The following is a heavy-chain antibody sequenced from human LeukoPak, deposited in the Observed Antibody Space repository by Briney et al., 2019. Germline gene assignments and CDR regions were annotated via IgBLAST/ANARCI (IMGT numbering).Heavy chain of an antibody. V-gene: IGHV3-23*01. CDR2: ISGGGGST. Sequence: GGSLRLSCAASGFTFSNYAMSWVRQAPGKGLEWVSSISGGGGSTYYADSMEGRFTISRDNSKNTLYLQMNSLRAEDTAVYYCAKSETTVTRDDYWGQGTLVTVSS. CDR1: GFTFSNYA. D-gene: IGHD4-17*01. CDR3: AKSETTVTRDDY. J-gene: IGHJ4*02.